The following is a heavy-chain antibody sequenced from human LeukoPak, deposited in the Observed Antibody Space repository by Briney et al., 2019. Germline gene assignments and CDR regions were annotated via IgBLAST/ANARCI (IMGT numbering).Heavy chain of an antibody. D-gene: IGHD6-13*01. J-gene: IGHJ6*02. Sequence: ASVKVSCKASGYTFTGYYMHWVRQAPGQGLEWMGWINPNRGGTNYAQKFQGRVTMTRDTSISTAYMELSRLRSDDTAVYYCARIPGIAAAGPYYHYYGMDVWGQGTTVTVSS. CDR3: ARIPGIAAAGPYYHYYGMDV. CDR1: GYTFTGYY. CDR2: INPNRGGT. V-gene: IGHV1-2*02.